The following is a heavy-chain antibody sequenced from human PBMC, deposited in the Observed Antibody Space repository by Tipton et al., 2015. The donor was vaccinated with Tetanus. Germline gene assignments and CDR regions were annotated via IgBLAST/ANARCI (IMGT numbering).Heavy chain of an antibody. Sequence: TLSLTCAVSGASISSVNYYWSWIRQPPGKGLEWVGYIYHSGSAYYKPPLKGRVTISVDTSKNQFSLNVSSVTAADTAIYYCAREVPAAGHFDSWGQGTLVTVSS. J-gene: IGHJ4*02. CDR3: AREVPAAGHFDS. CDR2: IYHSGSA. CDR1: GASISSVNYY. D-gene: IGHD2-2*01. V-gene: IGHV4-30-4*01.